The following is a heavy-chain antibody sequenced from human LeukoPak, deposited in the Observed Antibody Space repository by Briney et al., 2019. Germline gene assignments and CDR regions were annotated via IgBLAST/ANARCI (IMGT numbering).Heavy chain of an antibody. D-gene: IGHD6-19*01. Sequence: SETLSLTCTVSGGSINSYYWSWIRQPAGKGLEWIGRIYSSGSTNYNPSLKSRVTMSVDTSKNQFSLKLSSVTAADTAVYYCARVKYSSGWSNGYFDYWGQGTLVADSS. J-gene: IGHJ4*02. CDR2: IYSSGST. CDR3: ARVKYSSGWSNGYFDY. V-gene: IGHV4-4*07. CDR1: GGSINSYY.